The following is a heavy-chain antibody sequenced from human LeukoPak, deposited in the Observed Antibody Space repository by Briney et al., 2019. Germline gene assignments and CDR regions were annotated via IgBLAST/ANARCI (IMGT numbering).Heavy chain of an antibody. CDR1: GFTFSSYA. Sequence: PGGSLRLSCAASGFTFSSYAMSWVRQAPGKGLEWVSAISGSGGSTYYADSVKGRFPISRDNSKNTLYLQMNSLRAEDTAVYYCAKVGPYYYDSSGYYPSLYYFDYWGQGTLVTVSS. J-gene: IGHJ4*02. CDR3: AKVGPYYYDSSGYYPSLYYFDY. V-gene: IGHV3-23*01. CDR2: ISGSGGST. D-gene: IGHD3-22*01.